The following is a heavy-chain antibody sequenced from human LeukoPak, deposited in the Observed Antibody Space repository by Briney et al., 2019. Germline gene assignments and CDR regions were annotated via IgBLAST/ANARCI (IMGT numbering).Heavy chain of an antibody. CDR2: IYYSGTT. Sequence: NASETLSLTCTVSGGSIGSGGYYWSWIRQHPGKGLEWIGYIYYSGTTYYNPSLKSRLTISVDKSKNQFSLKLSSVTAADTAVYYCAREYSYSYYFDYWGQGTLVTVSS. V-gene: IGHV4-31*03. J-gene: IGHJ4*02. D-gene: IGHD5-18*01. CDR3: AREYSYSYYFDY. CDR1: GGSIGSGGYY.